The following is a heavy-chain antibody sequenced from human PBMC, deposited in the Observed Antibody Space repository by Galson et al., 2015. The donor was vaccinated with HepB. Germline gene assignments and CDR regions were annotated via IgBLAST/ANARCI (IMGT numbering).Heavy chain of an antibody. V-gene: IGHV3-30*18. CDR3: AKDFDNAQMDV. CDR2: ISYDGSNK. D-gene: IGHD3-9*01. J-gene: IGHJ6*04. Sequence: SLRLSCAAHGFTFSSYGMHWVRQAPGKGLEWVAVISYDGSNKYYADSVKGRFTISRDNSKNTLYLQMNSLRAEDTAVYYCAKDFDNAQMDVWGKGTTVTVSS. CDR1: GFTFSSYG.